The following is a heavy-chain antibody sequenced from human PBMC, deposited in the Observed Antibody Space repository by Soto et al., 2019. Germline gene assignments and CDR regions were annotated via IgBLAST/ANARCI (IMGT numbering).Heavy chain of an antibody. CDR2: IYYSGST. CDR1: GGSVSSGSYY. D-gene: IGHD3-9*01. J-gene: IGHJ4*02. Sequence: SETLSLTCTVSGGSVSSGSYYWSWIRQPPGKGLEWIGYIYYSGSTNYNPPLKSRVTISVDTSKNQFSLKLSSVTAADTAVYYCARIFFGFDYWGQGTLVTVSS. CDR3: ARIFFGFDY. V-gene: IGHV4-61*01.